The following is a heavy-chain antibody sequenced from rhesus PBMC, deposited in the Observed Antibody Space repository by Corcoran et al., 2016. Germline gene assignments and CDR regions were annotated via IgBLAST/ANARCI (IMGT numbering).Heavy chain of an antibody. CDR3: TREDDGGDFDS. CDR2: IRNKANSYTT. Sequence: EVQLVESGGGLVQPGGSLRLSCTASGLTFSNYYFHWVRQAQGKGLEWVGLIRNKANSYTTAYAAAVKGRFTISRDESKNTLYLQMSSLKTEDTAVYYCTREDDGGDFDSWGQGVLVTVSS. D-gene: IGHD3-9*01. V-gene: IGHV3-13*01. J-gene: IGHJ4*01. CDR1: GLTFSNYY.